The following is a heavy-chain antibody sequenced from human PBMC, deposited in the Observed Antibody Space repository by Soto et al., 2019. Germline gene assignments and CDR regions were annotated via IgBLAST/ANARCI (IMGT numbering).Heavy chain of an antibody. V-gene: IGHV3-30*18. CDR1: GFTFSSYG. J-gene: IGHJ6*02. CDR2: ISYDGSNK. Sequence: GGSLRLSCAASGFTFSSYGMHWVRQAPGKGLEWVAVISYDGSNKYYAASVKGRFTISRDNSKNTLYLQMNSLGAEDTAVYYCSKDSLDGMDVWGQGTTVTVSS. CDR3: SKDSLDGMDV.